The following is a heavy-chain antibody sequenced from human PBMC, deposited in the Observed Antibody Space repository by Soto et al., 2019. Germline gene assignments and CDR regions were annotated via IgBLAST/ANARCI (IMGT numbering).Heavy chain of an antibody. CDR1: GYTFTSYG. Sequence: ASVKVSCKASGYTFTSYGISWVRQAPGQGLEWMGWISAYNGNTNYAQKLQGRVTMTTDTSTSTAYMELRSLRSDDTAVYYCAGGQEYCTNGVCYPDAFDIWGQGTMVTVSS. J-gene: IGHJ3*02. V-gene: IGHV1-18*01. CDR3: AGGQEYCTNGVCYPDAFDI. D-gene: IGHD2-8*01. CDR2: ISAYNGNT.